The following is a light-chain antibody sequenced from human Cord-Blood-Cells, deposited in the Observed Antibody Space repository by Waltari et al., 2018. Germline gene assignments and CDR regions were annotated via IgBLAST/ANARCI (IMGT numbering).Light chain of an antibody. V-gene: IGKV3-15*01. J-gene: IGKJ3*01. CDR2: GAS. Sequence: EIVMTQSPATLSVSPGERATLSCRASQSVSSNLAWYQQKPGQAPRLLIYGASTRATGIPARFSGSGSGTEFTLTISSLQSEDFAVYYCQQYNNWSTFSPGTKVDIK. CDR3: QQYNNWST. CDR1: QSVSSN.